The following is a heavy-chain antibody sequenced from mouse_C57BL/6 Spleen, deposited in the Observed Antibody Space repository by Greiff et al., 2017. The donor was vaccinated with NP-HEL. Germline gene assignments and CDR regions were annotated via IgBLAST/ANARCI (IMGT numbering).Heavy chain of an antibody. CDR3: THDAMDY. Sequence: QVQLKQSGAELVRPGASVTLSCKASGYTFTDYEMHWVKQTPVHGLEWIGAIDPETGGTAYNQKFKGKAILTADKSSSTAYMELRSLTSEDSAVYYCTHDAMDYWGQGTSVTVSS. CDR2: IDPETGGT. CDR1: GYTFTDYE. V-gene: IGHV1-15*01. J-gene: IGHJ4*01.